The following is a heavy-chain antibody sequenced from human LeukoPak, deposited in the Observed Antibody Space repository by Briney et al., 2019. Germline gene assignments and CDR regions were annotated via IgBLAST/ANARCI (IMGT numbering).Heavy chain of an antibody. D-gene: IGHD2-2*01. CDR2: ISAYNGNT. Sequence: GASVKVSCKASGYTFTSYGISWVRQAPGQGLEWMGWISAYNGNTNYAQKLQGRVTMTIDTSTSTAYMELRSLRSDDTAVYYCARVLPPDIVVVPAAEGWFDPWGQGTLVTVSS. CDR3: ARVLPPDIVVVPAAEGWFDP. CDR1: GYTFTSYG. V-gene: IGHV1-18*01. J-gene: IGHJ5*02.